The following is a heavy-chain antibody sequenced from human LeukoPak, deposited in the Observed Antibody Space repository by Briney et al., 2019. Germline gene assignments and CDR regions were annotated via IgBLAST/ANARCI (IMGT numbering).Heavy chain of an antibody. CDR3: AKAPLYDTRSYYPSALDY. CDR1: GFTFSNYA. D-gene: IGHD3-22*01. CDR2: IRYNGNDK. Sequence: GGSLRLSCAASGFTFSNYAMHWVRQAPGKGLEWVAFIRYNGNDKYYADSVKGRFTISRDNAKNTLYLQMNSLRTEDTAVYYCAKAPLYDTRSYYPSALDYWGQGTLVPVSS. J-gene: IGHJ4*02. V-gene: IGHV3-30*02.